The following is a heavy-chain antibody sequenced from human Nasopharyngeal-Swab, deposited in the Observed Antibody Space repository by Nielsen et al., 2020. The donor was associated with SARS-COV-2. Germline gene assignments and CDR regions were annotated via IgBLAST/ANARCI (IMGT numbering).Heavy chain of an antibody. V-gene: IGHV4-39*01. CDR2: ISYTGST. Sequence: SETLSLTCTVSGGSISGNNYFCGWIRQPPGKGLEWIGSISYTGSTYSNPSLKSRVTISVDTSRNQFSLKLTSVTAADTAVYYCARNWHDILTGYYPVNFYHYYMDVWGKGTTVTVSS. D-gene: IGHD3-9*01. J-gene: IGHJ6*03. CDR1: GGSISGNNYF. CDR3: ARNWHDILTGYYPVNFYHYYMDV.